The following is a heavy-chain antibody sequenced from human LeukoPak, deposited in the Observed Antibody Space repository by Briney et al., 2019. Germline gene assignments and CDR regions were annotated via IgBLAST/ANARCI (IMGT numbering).Heavy chain of an antibody. CDR3: GRDFGLIGTKRSFDI. CDR1: GFTFSDYY. CDR2: ISGSGSII. V-gene: IGHV3-11*01. J-gene: IGHJ3*02. D-gene: IGHD1-7*01. Sequence: KSGGSLRLSCAASGFTFSDYYMGWICQAPGKGLEWVSYISGSGSIIFYADSVKGRFTISRDNAKNSLFLQMNSLRAEDTAVYYCGRDFGLIGTKRSFDIWGQGTVVAVSS.